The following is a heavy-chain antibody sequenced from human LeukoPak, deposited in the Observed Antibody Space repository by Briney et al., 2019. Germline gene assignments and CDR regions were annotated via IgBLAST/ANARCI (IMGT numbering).Heavy chain of an antibody. CDR2: IYYSGST. Sequence: SETLSLTCTVSGGSISSGDYYWSWIRQPPGKGLEWIGYIYYSGSTYYNPSLKSRVTISVDTSKNQFSLKLSSVTAADTAVYYCARDNYSNYVWFDPWGLGTLVTVSS. D-gene: IGHD4-11*01. CDR3: ARDNYSNYVWFDP. V-gene: IGHV4-30-4*01. J-gene: IGHJ5*02. CDR1: GGSISSGDYY.